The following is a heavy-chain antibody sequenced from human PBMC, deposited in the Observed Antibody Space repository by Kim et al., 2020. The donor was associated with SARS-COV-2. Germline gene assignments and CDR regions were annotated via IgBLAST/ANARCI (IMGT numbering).Heavy chain of an antibody. Sequence: LWSRVTISVDTSKNQFSLNLSSVTAADTAVYYCARDPTLHIVPLPFDYWGQGTLVTVSS. V-gene: IGHV4-39*07. D-gene: IGHD2-8*01. CDR3: ARDPTLHIVPLPFDY. J-gene: IGHJ4*02.